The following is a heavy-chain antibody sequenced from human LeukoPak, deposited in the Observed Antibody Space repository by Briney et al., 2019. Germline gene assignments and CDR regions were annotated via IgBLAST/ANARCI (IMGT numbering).Heavy chain of an antibody. CDR3: ARDRTHYYDSSGYYSRWEY. CDR2: IKPRGGTT. J-gene: IGHJ4*02. CDR1: GYTFTSYF. D-gene: IGHD3-22*01. Sequence: ASVKVSCKASGYTFTSYFMYWVRQAPGQGLEWMGLIKPRGGTTRYAQKFQGRVTMTRDTSTSTVYMELSSLRSEDTAMYYCARDRTHYYDSSGYYSRWEYWGQGTLVTVSS. V-gene: IGHV1-46*01.